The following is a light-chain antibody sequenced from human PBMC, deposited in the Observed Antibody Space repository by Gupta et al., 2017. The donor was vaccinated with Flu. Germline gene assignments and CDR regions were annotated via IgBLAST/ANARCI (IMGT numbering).Light chain of an antibody. V-gene: IGKV3-20*01. CDR1: QNIRDNY. J-gene: IGKJ2*01. CDR3: QHESDLFST. CDR2: GAS. Sequence: GTLYLSPGERATLSCWASQNIRDNYIAWFQQKPGQAPRLLMYGASTRATGIPDTFSGSGSGSEFTLTISRREPEDFAVYCCQHESDLFSTFGQGTKLAIK.